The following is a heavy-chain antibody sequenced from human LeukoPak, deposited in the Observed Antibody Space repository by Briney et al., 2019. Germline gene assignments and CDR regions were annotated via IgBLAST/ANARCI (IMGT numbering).Heavy chain of an antibody. CDR3: ARGGGLDV. Sequence: GGSLRLSCAASGFTFSSYWMNWARQAPGKGLEWVASINHNGNVNYYGDSVKGRFTISRDNAKNSLYLQMSNLRAEDTAVYFCARGGGLDVWGQGATVTVSS. V-gene: IGHV3-7*03. CDR1: GFTFSSYW. CDR2: INHNGNVN. J-gene: IGHJ6*02. D-gene: IGHD3-16*01.